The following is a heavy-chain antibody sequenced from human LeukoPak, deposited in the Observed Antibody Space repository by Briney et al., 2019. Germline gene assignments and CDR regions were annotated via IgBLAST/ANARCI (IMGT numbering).Heavy chain of an antibody. Sequence: KPGGSLRLSCAVSGFTFSSYTMNWVRQAPGKGLEWVSSISSSSSYIYYTDSVKGRFTISRDNAKNSLYMQMNSLRAGDTAVDYCATDRDSEFGGVSYYWGQGALVTVSS. CDR3: ATDRDSEFGGVSYY. CDR1: GFTFSSYT. D-gene: IGHD3-16*01. J-gene: IGHJ4*02. V-gene: IGHV3-21*01. CDR2: ISSSSSYI.